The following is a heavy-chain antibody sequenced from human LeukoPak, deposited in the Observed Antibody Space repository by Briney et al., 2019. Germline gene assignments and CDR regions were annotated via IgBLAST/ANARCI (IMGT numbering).Heavy chain of an antibody. CDR1: GGTFSSYA. Sequence: GASVKVFCKASGGTFSSYAISWVRQAPGQGLEWMGGIIPIFGTANYAQKFQGRVTITADESTSTAYMELSSLRSEDTAVYYCARDYYDSSGYYWDYWGQGTLVTVSS. V-gene: IGHV1-69*13. CDR3: ARDYYDSSGYYWDY. J-gene: IGHJ4*02. CDR2: IIPIFGTA. D-gene: IGHD3-22*01.